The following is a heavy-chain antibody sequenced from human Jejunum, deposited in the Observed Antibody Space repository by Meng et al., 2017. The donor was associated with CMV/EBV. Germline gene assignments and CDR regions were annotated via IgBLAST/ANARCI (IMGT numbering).Heavy chain of an antibody. J-gene: IGHJ4*02. Sequence: VSGGSISSSRYYWGWIRQPPGKGLEWIGSIFYSGSTYYNPPLKSRVTISVDTSKNQFSLRLSSVSAADTAMYYCARQYGRSLFDYWGRGALVTVSS. CDR2: IFYSGST. D-gene: IGHD2/OR15-2a*01. V-gene: IGHV4-39*07. CDR1: GGSISSSRYY. CDR3: ARQYGRSLFDY.